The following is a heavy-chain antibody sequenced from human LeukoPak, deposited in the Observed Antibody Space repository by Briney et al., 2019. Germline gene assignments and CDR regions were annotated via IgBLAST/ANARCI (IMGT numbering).Heavy chain of an antibody. D-gene: IGHD5-18*01. CDR3: ARDHGYSYGYYYYYMDV. CDR2: IYTSGST. Sequence: SETLSLTCTVSGGSLSRGRHYWSWIRQPPREGLEWVGRIYTSGSTNYNPSLKSRVTISVDTSKNQFSLKLSSVTAADTAVYYCARDHGYSYGYYYYYMDVWGKGTTVTVSS. CDR1: GGSLSRGRHY. J-gene: IGHJ6*03. V-gene: IGHV4-61*02.